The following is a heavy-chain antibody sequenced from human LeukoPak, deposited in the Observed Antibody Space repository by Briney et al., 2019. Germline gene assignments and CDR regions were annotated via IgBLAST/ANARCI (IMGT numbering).Heavy chain of an antibody. CDR1: GYTFTDNY. D-gene: IGHD1-26*01. Sequence: GASVKVSCKASGYTFTDNYIHWVRQAPGQGLEWMGRINPNSGATNYAQNFLGRVTMARDTSISTAYMELNSLTSDDTAAYYCARVLFRGSSRFDYWGQGTLVIVSS. J-gene: IGHJ4*02. CDR2: INPNSGAT. CDR3: ARVLFRGSSRFDY. V-gene: IGHV1-2*06.